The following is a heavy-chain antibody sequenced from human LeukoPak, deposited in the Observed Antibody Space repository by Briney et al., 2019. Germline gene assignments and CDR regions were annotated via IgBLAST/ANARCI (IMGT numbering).Heavy chain of an antibody. CDR3: AKDIGRWLQWSARAFDI. V-gene: IGHV3-9*01. CDR2: ISWNSGSI. J-gene: IGHJ3*02. Sequence: PGRSLRLSCAASGFTFDDYAMHWVRQAPGKGLEWVSGISWNSGSIGYADSVKGRFTISRDNAKNSLYLQMNSLRAEDTALYYCAKDIGRWLQWSARAFDIWGQGTMVTVSS. D-gene: IGHD5-24*01. CDR1: GFTFDDYA.